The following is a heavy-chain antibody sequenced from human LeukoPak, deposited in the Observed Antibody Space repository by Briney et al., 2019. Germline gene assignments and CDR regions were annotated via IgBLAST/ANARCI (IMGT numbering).Heavy chain of an antibody. CDR2: IRHDGSNK. V-gene: IGHV3-30*02. Sequence: GGSLRLSCTTSGFIFSNYGMHWVRQAPGKGLEWVAFIRHDGSNKYYADSVKGRCTISRDNSKKTVYLQMNSLRTEDMAVYYCAGDDGSYYPDYWGQGTLVTVSS. J-gene: IGHJ4*02. CDR1: GFIFSNYG. D-gene: IGHD1-26*01. CDR3: AGDDGSYYPDY.